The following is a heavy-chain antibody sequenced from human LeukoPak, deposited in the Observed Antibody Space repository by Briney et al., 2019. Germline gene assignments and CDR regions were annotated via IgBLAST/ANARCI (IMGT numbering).Heavy chain of an antibody. CDR3: AGRRAIVSVPAAVTLSFYYFLMDL. D-gene: IGHD2-2*01. J-gene: IGHJ6*01. CDR1: GYTFTSYD. V-gene: IGHV1-8*01. CDR2: MNPNSGNT. Sequence: ASVKVSCKASGYTFTSYDINWVRQATGQGLEWMGWMNPNSGNTGYAQKFQGRVTMTRNTSISTAYMELSSLRSEDTAVYYCAGRRAIVSVPAAVTLSFYYFLMDLWGQGTKVTVPS.